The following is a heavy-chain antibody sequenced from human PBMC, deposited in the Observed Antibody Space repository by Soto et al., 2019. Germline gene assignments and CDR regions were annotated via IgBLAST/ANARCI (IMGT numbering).Heavy chain of an antibody. J-gene: IGHJ6*02. Sequence: QVALVESGGGVVRPGRSLRLSCVASGFSFSKYGMHWVRQAPGEGLEWLSLISYDGSEKWYAESVKGRFTISRDNSKNTLYLQMNSLRGDDTAVYFCAKGYEVSPPVASAWYSNYFYGVDVWGRGTTVTVSS. CDR2: ISYDGSEK. CDR1: GFSFSKYG. V-gene: IGHV3-30*18. CDR3: AKGYEVSPPVASAWYSNYFYGVDV. D-gene: IGHD6-19*01.